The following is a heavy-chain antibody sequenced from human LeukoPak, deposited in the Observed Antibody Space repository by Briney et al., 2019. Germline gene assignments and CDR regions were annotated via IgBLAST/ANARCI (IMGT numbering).Heavy chain of an antibody. D-gene: IGHD1-26*01. V-gene: IGHV1-46*01. CDR2: INPSGGST. CDR1: GYTFTSYY. Sequence: ASVKVSFKAFGYTFTSYYMHWVRQAPGQGLEWMGIINPSGGSTSYAQKFQGRVTMTRDTSTSTVYMELSSLRSEDTAVYYCAREEGAPFWFDPWGQGTLVTVSS. CDR3: AREEGAPFWFDP. J-gene: IGHJ5*02.